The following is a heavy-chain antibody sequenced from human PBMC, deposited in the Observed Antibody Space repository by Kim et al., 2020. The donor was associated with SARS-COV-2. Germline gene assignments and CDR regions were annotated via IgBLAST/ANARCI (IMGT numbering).Heavy chain of an antibody. Sequence: SETLSLTCAVYGGSFSGYYWNWIRQPPGKGLEWIGEINHSGSTNYNPSLKSRVTISVDTSKNQFSLKLNSVTAADTAVDYCARGYRLRYSSGSVNWYFDL. CDR2: INHSGST. D-gene: IGHD6-19*01. CDR3: ARGYRLRYSSGSVNWYFDL. CDR1: GGSFSGYY. V-gene: IGHV4-34*01. J-gene: IGHJ2*01.